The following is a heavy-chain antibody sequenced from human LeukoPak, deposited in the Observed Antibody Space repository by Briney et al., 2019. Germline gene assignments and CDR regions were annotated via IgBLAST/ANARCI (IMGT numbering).Heavy chain of an antibody. Sequence: ASVKVSCKASGYTFTSYDINWVRQATGQGLEWMGWMNPNSGNTGYAQKFQGRVTMTRNTSISTAYMELSSLRSEDTPVYYCARGGALLWFGELNWFDPWGQGTLVTVSS. CDR1: GYTFTSYD. CDR3: ARGGALLWFGELNWFDP. V-gene: IGHV1-8*01. J-gene: IGHJ5*02. CDR2: MNPNSGNT. D-gene: IGHD3-10*01.